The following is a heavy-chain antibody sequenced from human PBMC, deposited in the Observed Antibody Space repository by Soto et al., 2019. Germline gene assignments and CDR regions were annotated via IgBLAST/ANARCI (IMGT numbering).Heavy chain of an antibody. J-gene: IGHJ4*02. CDR1: FTHHWSW. D-gene: IGHD3-22*01. CDR2: IKQDGSEK. CDR3: ARVTYYYYSSGYLTPYYFDY. V-gene: IGHV3-7*01. Sequence: LIPPLACLWFTHHWSWLRWVRQAPGKGLEGVPNIKQDGSEKYYVDYVKGRFNISTDNAKNSLYLQMNSMRAEDTAVYYCARVTYYYYSSGYLTPYYFDYWGQGTLVTVSS.